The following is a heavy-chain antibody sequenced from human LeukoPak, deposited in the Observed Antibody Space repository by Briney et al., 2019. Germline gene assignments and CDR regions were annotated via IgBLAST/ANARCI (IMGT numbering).Heavy chain of an antibody. D-gene: IGHD3-3*01. J-gene: IGHJ4*02. CDR1: GGSISSSSYY. CDR3: ARDRPAQYYDFWSGYFDGEY. V-gene: IGHV4-39*07. CDR2: IYYSGST. Sequence: KTSETLSLTCTVSGGSISSSSYYWGWIRQPPGKGLEWIGSIYYSGSTYYNPSLKSRVTISVDTSKNQFSLKLSSVTAADTAVYYCARDRPAQYYDFWSGYFDGEYWGQGTLVIVSS.